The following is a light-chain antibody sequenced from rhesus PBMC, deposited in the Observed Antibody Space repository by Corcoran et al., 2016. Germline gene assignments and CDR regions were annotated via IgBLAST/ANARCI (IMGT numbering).Light chain of an antibody. J-gene: IGKJ3*01. V-gene: IGKV1-74*01. CDR3: QHGYGTPFT. Sequence: DIQMTQSPSSLSASVGDRVTITCRASENVNNYITWYPQKPGKAPKLLIYKASTLQSGVPSRFSGSGSGTDYTFTISSLQPEDVATYYCQHGYGTPFTFGPGTKLDIK. CDR2: KAS. CDR1: ENVNNY.